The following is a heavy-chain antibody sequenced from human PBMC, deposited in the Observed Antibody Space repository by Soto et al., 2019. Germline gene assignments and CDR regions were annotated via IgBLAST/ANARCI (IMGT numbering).Heavy chain of an antibody. CDR3: ARRWMYCSGGSCSEFDI. V-gene: IGHV3-66*01. J-gene: IGHJ3*02. Sequence: EVQLVESGGGLVQPGGSLRLSCAASGFTVSSNYMSWVRQAPGKGLEWVSVIYSGGSTYYADSVKGRFTISRDNSKNTLYLQMNRLRAEDTAVYYCARRWMYCSGGSCSEFDIWGQGTMVTLSS. CDR2: IYSGGST. CDR1: GFTVSSNY. D-gene: IGHD2-15*01.